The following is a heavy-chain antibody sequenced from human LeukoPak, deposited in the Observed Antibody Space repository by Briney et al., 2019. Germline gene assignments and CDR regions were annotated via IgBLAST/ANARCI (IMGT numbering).Heavy chain of an antibody. D-gene: IGHD2/OR15-2a*01. V-gene: IGHV3-74*01. Sequence: GGSLRLSCAASGFTFSSYWMHWVRQAPGKGLVWVSRINSDGSSTSYADSVKGRFTISRDNAKNTLYMQMNSLSAEDTAVYYCARACSTNCYLDYWGQGSLVTVSS. CDR1: GFTFSSYW. CDR2: INSDGSST. J-gene: IGHJ4*02. CDR3: ARACSTNCYLDY.